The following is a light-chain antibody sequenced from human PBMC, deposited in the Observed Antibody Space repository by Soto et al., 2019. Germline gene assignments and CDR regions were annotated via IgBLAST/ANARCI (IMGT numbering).Light chain of an antibody. CDR3: ETWDSNSV. J-gene: IGLJ2*01. CDR2: LEGSGSY. Sequence: HPVLTQSSSASASLGSSVKLTCTLSSGHSSYIIAWHQQQPGKAPRYLMKLEGSGSYNKGSGVPDRFSGSSSGADRYLTISNLPSEDEADYYCETWDSNSVFGGGTKLTVL. CDR1: SGHSSYI. V-gene: IGLV4-60*03.